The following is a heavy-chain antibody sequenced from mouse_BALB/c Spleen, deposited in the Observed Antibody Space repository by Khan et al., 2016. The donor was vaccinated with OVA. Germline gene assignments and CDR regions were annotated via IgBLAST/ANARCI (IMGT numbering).Heavy chain of an antibody. D-gene: IGHD2-4*01. J-gene: IGHJ3*01. CDR3: ARRGYDYGRGALFAY. CDR1: GFSLTNYS. V-gene: IGHV2-2*02. CDR2: IWSAGST. Sequence: QVQLQQSGPGLVQPSQSLSITCTVSGFSLTNYSVHWVRQSPGKGLEWLGVIWSAGSTDYNAAFISRLTIRKANSRSQVFFKMNSLQPNDTAIYYCARRGYDYGRGALFAYWGQGTLVTVSA.